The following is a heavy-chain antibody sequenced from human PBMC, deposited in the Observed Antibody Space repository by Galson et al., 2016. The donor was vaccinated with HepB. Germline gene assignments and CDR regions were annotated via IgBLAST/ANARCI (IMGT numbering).Heavy chain of an antibody. CDR3: AKWRRDCDNNRCNDYYVMDD. Sequence: SLRLSCAASGFTFSSHAMSWVRQAPGKGLEWVSGISGTTYYADSVRGRFTTSGDDSKNTVYLQMNSLRAEDTAVYYCAKWRRDCDNNRCNDYYVMDDWGEGTTVTVSS. D-gene: IGHD2/OR15-2a*01. V-gene: IGHV3-23*01. CDR2: ISGTT. J-gene: IGHJ6*02. CDR1: GFTFSSHA.